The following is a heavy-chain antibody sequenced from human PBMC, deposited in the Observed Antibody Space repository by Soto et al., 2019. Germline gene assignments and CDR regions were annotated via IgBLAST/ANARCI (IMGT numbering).Heavy chain of an antibody. V-gene: IGHV1-2*04. Sequence: ASVKVSCKASGYTFTGYYMHWVRQAPGQGLEWMGWINPNSGGTNYAQKFQGWVTMTRDMSISTAYMELGRLRSDDTAVYYCAREGAAAAGTLEADHIIPFDYWGQGTLVTVSS. J-gene: IGHJ4*02. D-gene: IGHD6-13*01. CDR1: GYTFTGYY. CDR3: AREGAAAAGTLEADHIIPFDY. CDR2: INPNSGGT.